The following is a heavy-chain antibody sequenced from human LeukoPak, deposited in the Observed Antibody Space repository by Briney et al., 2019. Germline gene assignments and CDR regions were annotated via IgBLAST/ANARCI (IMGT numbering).Heavy chain of an antibody. CDR2: IYHSGST. Sequence: SETLSLTCTVSGYSISSGYYWGWIRQPPGKGLEWIGSIYHSGSTYYNPSLKRRVTISVDTSKNEFSLKLSFVTAADTAVYYGARRDYGDYVGAFDIWGQGTMVTVSS. D-gene: IGHD4-17*01. J-gene: IGHJ3*02. CDR3: ARRDYGDYVGAFDI. CDR1: GYSISSGYY. V-gene: IGHV4-38-2*02.